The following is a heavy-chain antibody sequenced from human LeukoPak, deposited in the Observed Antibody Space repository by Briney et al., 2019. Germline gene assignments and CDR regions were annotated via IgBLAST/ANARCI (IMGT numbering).Heavy chain of an antibody. CDR1: GYSFTSYW. V-gene: IGHV5-51*01. J-gene: IGHJ6*03. Sequence: GESLKISCKGSGYSFTSYWIGWVRQMPGKGLEWMGIIYPGDSDTRYSPSFQGQVTISADRSISTAYLQWSSLKASDTAMYYCARLIVVRPYYYYMDVWGKGTTVTVSS. CDR2: IYPGDSDT. CDR3: ARLIVVRPYYYYMDV. D-gene: IGHD2-2*01.